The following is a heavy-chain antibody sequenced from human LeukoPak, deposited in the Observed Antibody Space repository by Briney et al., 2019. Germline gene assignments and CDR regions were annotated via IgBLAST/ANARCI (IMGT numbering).Heavy chain of an antibody. Sequence: GGSLRLSCAGSGLTFSTYNMNWVRQAPGKGLEWVSSISTSGIYIYYADSVKGRFTISRDNSKNTLYLQMNSLRAEDTAVYYCAKIPYSSSWYQSDFDCWGQGTLVTVSS. CDR3: AKIPYSSSWYQSDFDC. J-gene: IGHJ4*02. V-gene: IGHV3-21*04. CDR1: GLTFSTYN. CDR2: ISTSGIYI. D-gene: IGHD6-13*01.